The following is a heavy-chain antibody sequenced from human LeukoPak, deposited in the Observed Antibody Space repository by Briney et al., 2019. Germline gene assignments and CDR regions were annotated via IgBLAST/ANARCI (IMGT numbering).Heavy chain of an antibody. CDR2: IWYDGSNK. V-gene: IGHV3-33*01. CDR3: ARDLCGDGYNCYGMDV. CDR1: GFTFSSYG. D-gene: IGHD5-12*01. J-gene: IGHJ6*02. Sequence: PGRSLRLSCAASGFTFSSYGMHWVRQAPGKGLEWVAVIWYDGSNKYYADSVKGRFTISRDNSKTTLYLQMNSLRAEDTAVYYCARDLCGDGYNCYGMDVWGQGTTVTVSS.